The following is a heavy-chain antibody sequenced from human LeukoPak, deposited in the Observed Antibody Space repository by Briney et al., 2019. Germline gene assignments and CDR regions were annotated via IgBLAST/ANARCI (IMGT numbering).Heavy chain of an antibody. V-gene: IGHV1-58*01. CDR2: IVVGSGNT. J-gene: IGHJ4*02. CDR1: GFTFTSSA. CDR3: ARREIAVAGTNYFDY. Sequence: GTSVKVSCKASGFTFTSSAVQWVRQARGQRLEWIGWIVVGSGNTNYAQKFQGRVTITADESTSTAYMELSSLRSEDTAVYYCARREIAVAGTNYFDYWGQGTLVTVSS. D-gene: IGHD6-19*01.